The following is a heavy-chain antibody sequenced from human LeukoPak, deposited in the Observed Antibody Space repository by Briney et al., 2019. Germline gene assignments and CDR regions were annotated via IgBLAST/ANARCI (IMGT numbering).Heavy chain of an antibody. CDR1: GYTFTGYY. Sequence: VASVKVSCKASGYTFTGYYMSWVRQAPGQGLEWMGWINANSGGTNYAQKFQGRVSMTRDTSISTAYMELSRLRSDDTAVYYCARGGSSWRIRSFDYWGQGTLVTVSS. D-gene: IGHD6-13*01. CDR3: ARGGSSWRIRSFDY. J-gene: IGHJ4*02. CDR2: INANSGGT. V-gene: IGHV1-2*02.